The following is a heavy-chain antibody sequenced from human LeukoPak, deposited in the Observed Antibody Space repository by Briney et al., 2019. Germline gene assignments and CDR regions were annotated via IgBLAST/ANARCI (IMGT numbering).Heavy chain of an antibody. CDR1: GYTFTSYG. Sequence: GASVKVSCKASGYTFTSYGISWVRQAPGQGLEWMGWISAYNGNTNYAQKLQGRVTMTTDTSTSTAYMELRSLRSDDTAVYYCARDAYCGGDCYSHYWGQGTLVTVSS. V-gene: IGHV1-18*01. J-gene: IGHJ4*02. CDR2: ISAYNGNT. D-gene: IGHD2-21*02. CDR3: ARDAYCGGDCYSHY.